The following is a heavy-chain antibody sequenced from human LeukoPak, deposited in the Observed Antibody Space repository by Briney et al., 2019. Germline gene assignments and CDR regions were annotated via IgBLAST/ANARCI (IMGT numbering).Heavy chain of an antibody. V-gene: IGHV1-8*01. CDR1: GYTFTSYD. Sequence: GASVEVSCKASGYTFTSYDINWVRQATGQGLEWMGWMNPNSGNTGYAQKFQGRVTMTRNTSISTAYMELSSLRSEDTAVYYCARGNRYGDLFDYWGQGTLVTVSS. CDR3: ARGNRYGDLFDY. D-gene: IGHD4-17*01. CDR2: MNPNSGNT. J-gene: IGHJ4*02.